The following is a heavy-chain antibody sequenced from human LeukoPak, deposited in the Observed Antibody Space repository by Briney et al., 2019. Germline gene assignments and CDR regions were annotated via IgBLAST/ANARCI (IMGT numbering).Heavy chain of an antibody. CDR2: INEDGSST. Sequence: PGGSLRLSCAASGYTFSRYWMHWVRQGPGKGLVWVSRINEDGSSTSYAKSVGGRFTISRDNAKNTLYLQMNSLRAEDAAVYSCTTDTFGARDSWGQGTLVTVSS. J-gene: IGHJ4*02. V-gene: IGHV3-74*01. D-gene: IGHD3-10*01. CDR3: TTDTFGARDS. CDR1: GYTFSRYW.